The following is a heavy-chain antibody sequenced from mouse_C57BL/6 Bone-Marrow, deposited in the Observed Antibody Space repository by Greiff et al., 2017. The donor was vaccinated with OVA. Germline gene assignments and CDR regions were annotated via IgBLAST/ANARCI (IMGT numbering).Heavy chain of an antibody. V-gene: IGHV1-81*01. CDR1: GYTFTSYG. CDR2: IYPGDGDT. D-gene: IGHD1-1*01. Sequence: QVQLQQSGAELARPGASVKLSCKASGYTFTSYGISWVKQRTGQGLEWIGEIYPGDGDTNYNGKFKGKATLTADKSSSTAYMQLSSLTSEDSAVYFCAREITTVVATDAYWGQGTLVTVSA. CDR3: AREITTVVATDAY. J-gene: IGHJ3*01.